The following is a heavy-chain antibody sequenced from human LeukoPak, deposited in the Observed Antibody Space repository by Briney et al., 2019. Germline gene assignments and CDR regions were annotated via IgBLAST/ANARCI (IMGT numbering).Heavy chain of an antibody. CDR1: GFAFSVYA. J-gene: IGHJ5*01. CDR3: AKPIGGGLAVTADWFHP. Sequence: GGSLTLSCTASGFAFSVYAMSWLRQPPGKGLEWVSTINANSGTTSYAASVRGRFTISRDYSKNTLYLLLNTLRADDTATYYCAKPIGGGLAVTADWFHPWGQGTLVVVSS. CDR2: INANSGTT. V-gene: IGHV3-23*01. D-gene: IGHD6-19*01.